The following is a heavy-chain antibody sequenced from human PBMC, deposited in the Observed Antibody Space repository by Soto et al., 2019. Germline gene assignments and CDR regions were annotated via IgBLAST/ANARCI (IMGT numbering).Heavy chain of an antibody. J-gene: IGHJ5*02. CDR1: GYTFTGYY. V-gene: IGHV1-2*02. Sequence: ASVKVSCKASGYTFTGYYMHWVRQAPGQGLEWMGWINPNSGGTNYAQKFQGRVTMTRDTSISTAYMELSRLRSDDTAVYYCARGVTMVRAKRGNWFDPWGQGTLVTVSS. CDR2: INPNSGGT. CDR3: ARGVTMVRAKRGNWFDP. D-gene: IGHD3-10*01.